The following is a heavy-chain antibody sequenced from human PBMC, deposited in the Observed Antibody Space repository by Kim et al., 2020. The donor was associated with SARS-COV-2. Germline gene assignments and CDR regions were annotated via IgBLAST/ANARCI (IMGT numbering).Heavy chain of an antibody. Sequence: SETLSLTCTVSGGSISSGDYYWSWIRQPPGKGLEWIGYIYYSGSTYYNPSLKSRVTISVDTSKNQFSLKLSSVTAADTAVYYCAREPRAVTTPHPPDYWGQGTLVTVSS. CDR1: GGSISSGDYY. V-gene: IGHV4-30-4*01. D-gene: IGHD4-17*01. CDR2: IYYSGST. J-gene: IGHJ4*02. CDR3: AREPRAVTTPHPPDY.